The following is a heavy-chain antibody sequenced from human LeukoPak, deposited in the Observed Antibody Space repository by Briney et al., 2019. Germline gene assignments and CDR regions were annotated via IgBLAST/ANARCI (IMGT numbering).Heavy chain of an antibody. CDR2: ISGSGGST. CDR1: GFTFSSYA. J-gene: IGHJ4*02. CDR3: AKRIAGAVASTVVDY. D-gene: IGHD6-19*01. V-gene: IGHV3-23*01. Sequence: GGSLRLSCAASGFTFSSYAMSWVRQAPGKGLEWVSAISGSGGSTYYADSVKGRFTISRDNSKNTLYLQMNSLRAEDTAVYYCAKRIAGAVASTVVDYWGQGTLVTVSS.